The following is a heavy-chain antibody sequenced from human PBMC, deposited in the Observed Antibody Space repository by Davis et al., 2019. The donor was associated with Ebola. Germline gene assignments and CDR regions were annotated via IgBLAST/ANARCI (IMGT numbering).Heavy chain of an antibody. J-gene: IGHJ6*02. Sequence: PSETLSLTCTVSGGSISSYYWSWIRQPPGKGLEWIGYIYYSGSTNYNPSLKSRVTISVDTSKNQFSLKLSSVTAADTAVYYCARDPLLWFREYPPYYYYYGMDVWGQGTTVTVSS. CDR2: IYYSGST. CDR3: ARDPLLWFREYPPYYYYYGMDV. D-gene: IGHD3-10*01. CDR1: GGSISSYY. V-gene: IGHV4-59*12.